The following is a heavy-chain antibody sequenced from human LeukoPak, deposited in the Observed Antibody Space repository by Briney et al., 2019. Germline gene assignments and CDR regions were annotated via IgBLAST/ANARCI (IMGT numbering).Heavy chain of an antibody. CDR2: IYYSGST. CDR1: GGSISSYY. V-gene: IGHV4-59*08. CDR3: ARAYYYDSRGSAFDI. D-gene: IGHD3-22*01. J-gene: IGHJ3*02. Sequence: SETLSLTCTVSGGSISSYYWIWSRQPPGKGLEWIGYIYYSGSTNYNPSLKSRVTISVDTSKNQFSLKLSSVTAADTAVYYCARAYYYDSRGSAFDIWGQGTMVTVSS.